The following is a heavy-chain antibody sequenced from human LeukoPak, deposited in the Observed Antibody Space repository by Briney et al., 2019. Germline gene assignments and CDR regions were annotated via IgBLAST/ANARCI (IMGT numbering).Heavy chain of an antibody. CDR3: ARVYSGSYLDV. J-gene: IGHJ6*03. V-gene: IGHV4-34*01. D-gene: IGHD1-26*01. Sequence: SETLSLTCAVYGGSFSGYYRSWIRQPPGKGLEWIGEINHSGSTNYNPSLKSRVTISVDTSKNQFSLKLSSVTAADTAVYYCARVYSGSYLDVWGKGTTVTVSS. CDR1: GGSFSGYY. CDR2: INHSGST.